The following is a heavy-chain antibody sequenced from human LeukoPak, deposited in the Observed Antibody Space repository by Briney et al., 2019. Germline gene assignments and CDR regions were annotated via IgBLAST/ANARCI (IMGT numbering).Heavy chain of an antibody. D-gene: IGHD6-19*01. CDR1: GGSISSDY. CDR2: IYYTGAT. CDR3: ARYGGSGWVIDN. V-gene: IGHV4-59*08. J-gene: IGHJ4*02. Sequence: SETLSLTCTVSGGSISSDYWTWIRHPPWKGLEWIGYIYYTGATSYNPSLKSRVTISVDTSKKQFSLKLTSVTAADTAVYYCARYGGSGWVIDNWGQGTLVTVSS.